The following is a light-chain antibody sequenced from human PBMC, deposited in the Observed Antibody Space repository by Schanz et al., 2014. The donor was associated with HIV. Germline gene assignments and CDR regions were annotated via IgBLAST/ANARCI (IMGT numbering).Light chain of an antibody. Sequence: DIQMTQSPSTLSASVGDGVTITCRASQYISRWLAWYQQKPGQAPHLLIYQASTLQTGVSSRFSGSGSGTEFTLTISGLLPDDFATYYCQQCVTYPYSFGQGTKLDIK. CDR1: QYISRW. J-gene: IGKJ2*01. V-gene: IGKV1-5*03. CDR2: QAS. CDR3: QQCVTYPYS.